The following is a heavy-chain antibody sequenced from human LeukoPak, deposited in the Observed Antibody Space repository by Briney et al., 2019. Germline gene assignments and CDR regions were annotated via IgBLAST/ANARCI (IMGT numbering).Heavy chain of an antibody. CDR2: INVGNGNT. CDR1: GYTFTSYA. CDR3: ARSLTGKWFGESGFDY. V-gene: IGHV1-3*03. Sequence: GASVKVSCKASGYTFTSYAMHWVRQAPGQRLEWMGWINVGNGNTKYSQEFQGRVTITRDTSASTAYMELSSLRSEDMAVYYCARSLTGKWFGESGFDYWGQGTLVTVSS. D-gene: IGHD3-10*01. J-gene: IGHJ4*02.